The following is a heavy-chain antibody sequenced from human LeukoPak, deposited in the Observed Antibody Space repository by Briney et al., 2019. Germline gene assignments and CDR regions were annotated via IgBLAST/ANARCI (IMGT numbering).Heavy chain of an antibody. CDR2: ISPSSGDI. V-gene: IGHV3-48*02. J-gene: IGHJ4*02. CDR3: ARAAYASSPDY. D-gene: IGHD6-13*01. CDR1: GFTFNICS. Sequence: GGSLRLSCAASGFTFNICSMNWVRQAPGKGLEWVSYISPSSGDIYYADSVKGRFTISRDNGKNSLYLQVNSLRDEDTAVYYCARAAYASSPDYWGQGALVTVSS.